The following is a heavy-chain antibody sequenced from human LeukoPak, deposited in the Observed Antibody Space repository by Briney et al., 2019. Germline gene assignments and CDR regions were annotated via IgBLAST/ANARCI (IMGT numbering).Heavy chain of an antibody. Sequence: NSSETLSLTCTVSGGSISSYYWSWIRQPPGKGLEWIGYIYYSGSTNYNPSLKSRVTISVDTSKNQFSLKLSSVTAADTAVYYCARGRRGRWLQWDYWGQGTLVTVSS. J-gene: IGHJ4*02. CDR1: GGSISSYY. V-gene: IGHV4-59*12. CDR3: ARGRRGRWLQWDY. D-gene: IGHD5-24*01. CDR2: IYYSGST.